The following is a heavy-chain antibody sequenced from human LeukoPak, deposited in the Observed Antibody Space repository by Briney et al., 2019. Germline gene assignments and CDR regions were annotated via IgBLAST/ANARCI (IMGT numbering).Heavy chain of an antibody. D-gene: IGHD1-1*01. CDR3: ARTWHDAFDI. CDR2: IYHSGST. V-gene: IGHV4-38-2*02. CDR1: GYSISSGYY. Sequence: SETLSLTCTVSGYSISSGYYWGWIRQPPGKGLEWIGSIYHSGSTYYNPSLKSRVTISVDTSKNQFSLKLSSVTAADTAVYYCARTWHDAFDIWGQGTMVTVSS. J-gene: IGHJ3*02.